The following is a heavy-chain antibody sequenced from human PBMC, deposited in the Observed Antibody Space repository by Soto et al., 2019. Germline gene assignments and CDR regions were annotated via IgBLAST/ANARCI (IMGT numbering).Heavy chain of an antibody. CDR2: ISYDGSKK. J-gene: IGHJ3*02. CDR1: GFTFSTFG. Sequence: QVQLVESGGGVVQPGRSLRLSCAASGFTFSTFGMHWVRQAPGKGLEWVAIISYDGSKKYYADSVKGRFTISRDNSKNTLSLQMNSLRPEDTAGYYCAKGRLRFPSLRRNAFDIWGQGTMVTVSS. CDR3: AKGRLRFPSLRRNAFDI. D-gene: IGHD4-17*01. V-gene: IGHV3-30*18.